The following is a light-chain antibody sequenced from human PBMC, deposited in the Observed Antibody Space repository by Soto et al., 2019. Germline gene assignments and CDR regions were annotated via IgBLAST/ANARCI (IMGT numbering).Light chain of an antibody. CDR3: QHLNTYLPFT. Sequence: DIQLTQSPSFLSASVGDRVTITCRASQGISSYLAWYQLKPGKAPKLLIYAASTLQSGVPSRFSGSGSGTEFTLTVSSLQPEDFATYYCQHLNTYLPFTFGPGTKVDFK. V-gene: IGKV1-9*01. J-gene: IGKJ3*01. CDR1: QGISSY. CDR2: AAS.